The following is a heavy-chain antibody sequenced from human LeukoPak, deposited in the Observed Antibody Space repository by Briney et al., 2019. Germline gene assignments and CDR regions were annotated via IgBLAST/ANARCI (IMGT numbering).Heavy chain of an antibody. V-gene: IGHV4-34*01. D-gene: IGHD3-3*01. CDR2: INHSGST. Sequence: PSETLSLTCAVYGGSFSGYYWSWIRQPPGKGLEWIGEINHSGSTNYNPSLKSRVTISVDTSKNQFSLKLSSVTAADTAVYYCARKPLYDFWSGYSKLNWFDPWGRGTLVTVSS. CDR3: ARKPLYDFWSGYSKLNWFDP. J-gene: IGHJ5*02. CDR1: GGSFSGYY.